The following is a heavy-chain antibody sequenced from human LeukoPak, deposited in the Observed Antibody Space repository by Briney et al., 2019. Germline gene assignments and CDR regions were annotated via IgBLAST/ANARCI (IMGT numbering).Heavy chain of an antibody. Sequence: GGSLRLSCEGSGDSWMHWVRQAPGKGLEWVAVISYDGSNKYYADSVKGRFTISRDNSKNTLYLQMNSLRAEDTAVYYCAKDGGGVYDYWGQGTLVTVSS. J-gene: IGHJ4*02. D-gene: IGHD2-8*02. V-gene: IGHV3-30*18. CDR1: GDSW. CDR2: ISYDGSNK. CDR3: AKDGGGVYDY.